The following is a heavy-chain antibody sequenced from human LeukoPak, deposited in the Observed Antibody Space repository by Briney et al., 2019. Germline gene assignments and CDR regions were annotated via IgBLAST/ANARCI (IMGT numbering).Heavy chain of an antibody. CDR1: GFTFSTYR. CDR3: ARDVLGRSGEQLDY. CDR2: IKEDGSLK. Sequence: GGSLRLSCATSGFTFSTYRMSWVRQAPGKGLQWVANIKEDGSLKYYVDSVKGRFTISRDNAKNSLYLQMNSLRVEDTAVYYCARDVLGRSGEQLDYWGQGTLVTVSS. V-gene: IGHV3-7*03. J-gene: IGHJ4*02. D-gene: IGHD3-3*01.